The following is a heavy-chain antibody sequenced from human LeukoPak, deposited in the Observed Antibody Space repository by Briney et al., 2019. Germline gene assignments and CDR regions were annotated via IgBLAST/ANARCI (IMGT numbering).Heavy chain of an antibody. J-gene: IGHJ4*02. CDR1: GGSISGSSYY. D-gene: IGHD2-2*03. CDR2: IYYSGSA. CDR3: ASGYCSSTSCYYFDY. V-gene: IGHV4-39*01. Sequence: SETLSLTCTVSGGSISGSSYYWGSIRQPPGKGLEWIGSIYYSGSAYYNPSLKSRVTISVDASKNQFSLKLSSVTAADTAVYYCASGYCSSTSCYYFDYWGQGALVTVSS.